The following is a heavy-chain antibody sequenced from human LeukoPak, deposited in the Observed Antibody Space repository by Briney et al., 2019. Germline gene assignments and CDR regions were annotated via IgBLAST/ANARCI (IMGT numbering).Heavy chain of an antibody. CDR1: GGSFSGYY. V-gene: IGHV4-34*01. Sequence: SETLSLTCAVYGGSFSGYYWSWIRQPPGKGLEWIGEINHSGSTNYNPSLKSRVTISVDTSKNQFSLKLSSVTAADTAVYYCAREWVNVDTAMVTFDYWGQGTLVTVSS. D-gene: IGHD5-18*01. CDR2: INHSGST. J-gene: IGHJ4*02. CDR3: AREWVNVDTAMVTFDY.